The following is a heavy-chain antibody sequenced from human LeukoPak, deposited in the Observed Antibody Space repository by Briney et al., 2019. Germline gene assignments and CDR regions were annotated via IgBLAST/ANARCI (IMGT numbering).Heavy chain of an antibody. CDR2: VYYSGTT. CDR3: ARGGASSKWLDS. V-gene: IGHV4-59*01. Sequence: PSETLSLTCTVSGGSISNYYWSWIRQPPGKELEWVGWVYYSGTTNYNPSLESRVTISVDMSKNQFSLKLSSVTAADTAVYYCARGGASSKWLDSWGQGTLVTVSS. CDR1: GGSISNYY. J-gene: IGHJ5*01. D-gene: IGHD2-2*01.